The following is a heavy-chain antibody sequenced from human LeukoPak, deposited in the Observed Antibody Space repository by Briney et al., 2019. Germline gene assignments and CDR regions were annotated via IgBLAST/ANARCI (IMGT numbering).Heavy chain of an antibody. D-gene: IGHD2-2*01. V-gene: IGHV3-21*05. CDR1: GFTFSLYA. Sequence: GSLRLSCAASGFTFSLYAMNWVRQAPGKGLEWVSYINDDSSDIHYAGSVRGRFTISRDDARKTLYLQLSSLRVGDTAVYYCARDTFQPGLIDSWGQGTLVTVSS. J-gene: IGHJ4*02. CDR2: INDDSSDI. CDR3: ARDTFQPGLIDS.